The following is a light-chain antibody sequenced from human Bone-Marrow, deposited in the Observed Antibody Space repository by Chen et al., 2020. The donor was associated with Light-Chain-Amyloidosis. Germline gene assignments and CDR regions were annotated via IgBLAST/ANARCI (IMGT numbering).Light chain of an antibody. CDR1: SSDVGGYNY. Sequence: QSALPQPASVSGSPGQSLTISCTGTSSDVGGYNYVSWYQQHPGKAPKLLIYEVRNRPSGVSNRFSGSKSGNTASLTISGLQAEDEADYYCSSYTSSSTLEGVFGGGTKLTVL. CDR2: EVR. CDR3: SSYTSSSTLEGV. V-gene: IGLV2-14*01. J-gene: IGLJ3*02.